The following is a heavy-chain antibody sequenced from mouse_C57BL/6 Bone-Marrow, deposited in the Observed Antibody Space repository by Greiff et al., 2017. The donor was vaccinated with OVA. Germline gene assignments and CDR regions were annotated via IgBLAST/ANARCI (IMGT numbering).Heavy chain of an antibody. V-gene: IGHV1-62-2*01. Sequence: QVQLQQSGAELVKPGASAKLSCKASGYTFTEYTIHWVKQRSGQGLEWIGWFYPGSGSIKYNEKFKDKATLTADKSSSTVYMELSRLTSEDSAVYFCARHEAPYYYGSSPWFAYWGQGTLVTVSA. CDR1: GYTFTEYT. CDR3: ARHEAPYYYGSSPWFAY. D-gene: IGHD1-1*01. CDR2: FYPGSGSI. J-gene: IGHJ3*01.